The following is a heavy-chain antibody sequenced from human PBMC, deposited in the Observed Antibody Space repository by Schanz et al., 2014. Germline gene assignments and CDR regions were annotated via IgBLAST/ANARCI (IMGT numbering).Heavy chain of an antibody. Sequence: VQLVESGGGLVKPGGSLRLSCAASGFTFSRYAMHWVRQAPGQGLEWVSTISGSGGDTYPADSVRGRFTISRDNSMNTVYLQMNSLRSDDAAVYYCAKVAPAATYLDSWGLGTLVTVSS. CDR3: AKVAPAATYLDS. D-gene: IGHD2-2*01. CDR2: ISGSGGDT. V-gene: IGHV3-23*04. J-gene: IGHJ4*02. CDR1: GFTFSRYA.